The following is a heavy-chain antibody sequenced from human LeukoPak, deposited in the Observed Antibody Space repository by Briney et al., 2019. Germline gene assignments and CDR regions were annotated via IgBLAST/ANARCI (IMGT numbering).Heavy chain of an antibody. CDR1: GFTLSSYW. J-gene: IGHJ4*02. CDR3: ATNKVGATDIAAGDY. Sequence: GGSLRLSCAASGFTLSSYWMRWVRQAPGKGLEWVANIRQDGSEKYYVDSVKGRFTISRDNAKNSLYLQMNRLRAEDTAVYYCATNKVGATDIAAGDYWGQGTLVAVSS. V-gene: IGHV3-7*01. D-gene: IGHD1-26*01. CDR2: IRQDGSEK.